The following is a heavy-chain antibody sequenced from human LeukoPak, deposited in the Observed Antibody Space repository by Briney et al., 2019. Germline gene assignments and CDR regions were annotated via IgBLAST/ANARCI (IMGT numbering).Heavy chain of an antibody. J-gene: IGHJ4*02. Sequence: GGSLRLSCSAPGFTFSSYGMNWVRQAPGKGLEWVANINQGGSEKYYVDSVKGRFTISRDNAKNSLYLEMNSLRAEDTTVYYCLRENHDSGWSFDYWGQGTLVTVSS. V-gene: IGHV3-7*01. CDR1: GFTFSSYG. CDR3: LRENHDSGWSFDY. D-gene: IGHD3-22*01. CDR2: INQGGSEK.